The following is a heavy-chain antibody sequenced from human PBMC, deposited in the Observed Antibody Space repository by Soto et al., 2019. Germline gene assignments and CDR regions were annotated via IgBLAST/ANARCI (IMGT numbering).Heavy chain of an antibody. CDR3: ARSGLYYDRENWFDP. Sequence: QVQLVESGGGVVQPGRSLRLSCAASGFTFSSYGVHWVRQAPGKGLEWVAVIWYDGSNKYYADSVKGRFTISRDNSKNTLYLQMNSLRAEDTAVYYCARSGLYYDRENWFDPWGQGTLVTVSS. J-gene: IGHJ5*02. CDR1: GFTFSSYG. CDR2: IWYDGSNK. D-gene: IGHD3-22*01. V-gene: IGHV3-33*01.